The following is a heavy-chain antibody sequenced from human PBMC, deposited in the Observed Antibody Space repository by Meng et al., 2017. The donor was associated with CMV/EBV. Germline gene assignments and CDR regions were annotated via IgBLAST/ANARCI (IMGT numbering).Heavy chain of an antibody. Sequence: GESLKISCAASGFTFSSYWMSWVRQAPGKGLEWVANIKQDGSEKYYVDSVKGRFTISRDNAKNSLYLQRNSLRAEDTAVYYCARVRDETYYDLWSGSINWFDPWGQGTLVTVSS. V-gene: IGHV3-7*01. J-gene: IGHJ5*02. D-gene: IGHD3-3*01. CDR2: IKQDGSEK. CDR3: ARVRDETYYDLWSGSINWFDP. CDR1: GFTFSSYW.